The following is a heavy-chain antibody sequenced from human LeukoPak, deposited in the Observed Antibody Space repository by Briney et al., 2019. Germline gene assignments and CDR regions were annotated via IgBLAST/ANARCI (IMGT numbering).Heavy chain of an antibody. CDR2: TYYSGST. V-gene: IGHV4-39*01. CDR3: ARLSRVHDHGNCLADY. CDR1: GGSISSSSYY. J-gene: IGHJ4*02. Sequence: PSETLSLTCTVSGGSISSSSYYWGWIRQPPGKGLEWIGSTYYSGSTYYRLSLKSRLTISVDTSRTQFSLILTSVTAADTAVYYCARLSRVHDHGNCLADYWGQGILVTVSS. D-gene: IGHD3-16*01.